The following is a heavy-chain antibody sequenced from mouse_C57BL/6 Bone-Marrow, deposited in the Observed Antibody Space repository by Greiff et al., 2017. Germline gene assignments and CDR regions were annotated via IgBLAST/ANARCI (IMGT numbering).Heavy chain of an antibody. J-gene: IGHJ2*01. CDR3: TSAPDY. V-gene: IGHV5-9-1*02. Sequence: EVKLVESGEGLVKPGGSVKLSCEASGFTFSSYAMSWVRQTPEKRLEWVAYISSGGDYINYADTVKGRVTMSRDNARNTLYLQMSRLKSEDTAMYYCTSAPDYWGQGTTLTVSS. CDR2: ISSGGDYI. CDR1: GFTFSSYA.